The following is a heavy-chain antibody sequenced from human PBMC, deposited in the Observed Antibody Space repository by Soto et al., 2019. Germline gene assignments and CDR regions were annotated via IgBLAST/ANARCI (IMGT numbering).Heavy chain of an antibody. CDR2: ISAYNGNT. J-gene: IGHJ4*01. D-gene: IGHD4-4*01. CDR1: GYTFTSYG. V-gene: IGHV1-18*01. Sequence: ASVKVSCKASGYTFTSYGISWVRQAPGQGLEWMGWISAYNGNTNYAQKFQGRLTITADKSTSTVYMDLSSLRSEDTAMYYCGFSLDDFHNYWRRYWGHGTLVTVSS. CDR3: GFSLDDFHNYWRRY.